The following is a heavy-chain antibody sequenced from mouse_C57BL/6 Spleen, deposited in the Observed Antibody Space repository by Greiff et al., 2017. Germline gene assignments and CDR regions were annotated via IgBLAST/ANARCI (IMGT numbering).Heavy chain of an antibody. CDR2: ISDGGSYT. J-gene: IGHJ4*01. CDR1: GFTFSSYA. CDR3: ARGGAYSNYVGYAMDY. D-gene: IGHD2-5*01. V-gene: IGHV5-4*01. Sequence: EVQRVESGGGLVKPGGSLKLSCAASGFTFSSYAMSWVRQTPETRLEWVATISDGGSYTYYPDNVKGRFTISRDTATNNLSLQMSHLKSEDTALYFCARGGAYSNYVGYAMDYWGQGTSVTVSS.